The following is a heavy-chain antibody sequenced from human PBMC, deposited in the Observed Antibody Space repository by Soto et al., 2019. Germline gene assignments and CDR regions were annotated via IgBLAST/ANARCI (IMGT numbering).Heavy chain of an antibody. V-gene: IGHV3-48*03. D-gene: IGHD3-22*01. CDR2: ISSSGTTI. CDR1: GFTFSSYE. Sequence: EVQLVESGGGLVQPGGSLRLSCAASGFTFSSYELNWVRQAPGEGLEWVSYISSSGTTIYYVESVKGGFTSSRDNAKNSLVLQMNILRAEDTVVYYCARIGYYDDRGAFAIWGQGTMVTVSS. J-gene: IGHJ3*02. CDR3: ARIGYYDDRGAFAI.